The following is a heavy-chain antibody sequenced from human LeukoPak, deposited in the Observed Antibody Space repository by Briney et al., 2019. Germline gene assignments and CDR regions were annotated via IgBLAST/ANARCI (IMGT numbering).Heavy chain of an antibody. CDR3: ARVMQQLDYFDY. CDR2: INPSGGST. Sequence: GASVKVSCKASGYTFTSYYMHWVRQAPGQRLEWTGIINPSGGSTSYAQKFQGRVTMPRDTSTSTVYMELSSLRSEDTAVYYCARVMQQLDYFDYWGQGTLVTVSS. J-gene: IGHJ4*02. D-gene: IGHD6-13*01. V-gene: IGHV1-46*01. CDR1: GYTFTSYY.